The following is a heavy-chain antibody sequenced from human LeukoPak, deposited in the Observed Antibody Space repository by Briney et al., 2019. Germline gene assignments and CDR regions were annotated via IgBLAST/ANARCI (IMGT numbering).Heavy chain of an antibody. CDR2: IYTSGST. CDR3: ARLRNQWELRLDY. CDR1: GGSISGYY. Sequence: PSETLSLTCTVSGGSISGYYWSWIRQPAGKGLEGIGHIYTSGSTIYNPSLKSRVTMSIDTSKNQFSLKLSSVTAADTAVYYCARLRNQWELRLDYWGQGTLVTVSS. V-gene: IGHV4-4*07. D-gene: IGHD1-26*01. J-gene: IGHJ4*02.